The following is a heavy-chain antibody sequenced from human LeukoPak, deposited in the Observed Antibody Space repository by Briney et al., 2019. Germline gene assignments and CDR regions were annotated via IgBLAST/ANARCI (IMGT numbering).Heavy chain of an antibody. Sequence: GGSLRLSCAASGLTFGNYWMHWVRQAPGKGLVWVSLIYTDGNSTFYADSVKGRFTISRDNAKNTLYLQMNSLRVEDTAVYYCASLSGSLGSAFDIWGQGTVVTVSS. J-gene: IGHJ3*02. D-gene: IGHD1-26*01. V-gene: IGHV3-74*01. CDR3: ASLSGSLGSAFDI. CDR1: GLTFGNYW. CDR2: IYTDGNST.